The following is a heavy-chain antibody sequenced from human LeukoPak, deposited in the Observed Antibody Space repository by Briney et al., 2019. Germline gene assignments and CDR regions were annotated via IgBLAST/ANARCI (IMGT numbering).Heavy chain of an antibody. CDR1: GYTFTSYY. CDR2: INPSGGST. Sequence: ASVKVSCKASGYTFTSYYMHWVRQSPGQGLEWMGIINPSGGSTSYAQKFQGRVTMTRDMSTSTVYMELSSLRSEDTAVYYCARSTGYSSSWELFDYWGQGTLVTVSS. D-gene: IGHD6-13*01. V-gene: IGHV1-46*01. J-gene: IGHJ4*02. CDR3: ARSTGYSSSWELFDY.